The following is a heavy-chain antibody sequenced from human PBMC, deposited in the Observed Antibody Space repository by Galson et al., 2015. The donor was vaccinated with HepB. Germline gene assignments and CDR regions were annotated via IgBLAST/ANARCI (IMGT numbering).Heavy chain of an antibody. J-gene: IGHJ4*02. D-gene: IGHD6-6*01. Sequence: SLRLSCAASGLMFSNYWMRWVRQAPGKGLEWVANIHQDGSEEYYMDSVRGRFTISRDNAKNSLYLQMNSLRAEDTAVYYCATESPPWTYSRSSRVDYWGQGSLVTVSS. CDR2: IHQDGSEE. CDR3: ATESPPWTYSRSSRVDY. V-gene: IGHV3-7*03. CDR1: GLMFSNYW.